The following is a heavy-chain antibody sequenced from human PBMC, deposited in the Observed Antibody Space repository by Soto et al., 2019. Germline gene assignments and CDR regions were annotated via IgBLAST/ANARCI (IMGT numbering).Heavy chain of an antibody. V-gene: IGHV3-33*01. D-gene: IGHD6-19*01. CDR1: GFTFSSYG. CDR3: ARDTAVAGTTFADY. CDR2: IWYDGSNK. Sequence: QVQLVESGGGVVQPGRSLRLSCAASGFTFSSYGMHWVRQAPGKGLEWVAVIWYDGSNKYYADSVKGRFTISRDNSKNTLYLQMNSLRAEDTAVYYCARDTAVAGTTFADYWGQGTLVPVSS. J-gene: IGHJ4*02.